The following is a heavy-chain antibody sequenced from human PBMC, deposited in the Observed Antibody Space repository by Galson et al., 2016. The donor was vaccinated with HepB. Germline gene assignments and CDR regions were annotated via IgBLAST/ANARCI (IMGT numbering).Heavy chain of an antibody. CDR1: GGSISSYF. Sequence: SETLSLTCNVSGGSISSYFWSWIRQPPGKGLEWIGYIYKSGSTDYSSSLKSRVTVSLDTSKNQVSLRLRSVTAADTAVYYCARGVTGTPYFDFWGQGALVTVSS. J-gene: IGHJ4*02. V-gene: IGHV4-59*01. D-gene: IGHD2-21*02. CDR3: ARGVTGTPYFDF. CDR2: IYKSGST.